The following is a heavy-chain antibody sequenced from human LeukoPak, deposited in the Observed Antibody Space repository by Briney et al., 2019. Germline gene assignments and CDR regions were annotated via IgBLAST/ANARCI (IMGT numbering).Heavy chain of an antibody. CDR1: GFTFDDYG. D-gene: IGHD1-14*01. CDR2: INWNGGST. CDR3: ARAPYPEAVAGYFQH. V-gene: IGHV3-20*04. Sequence: PGGSLRLSCAASGFTFDDYGMSWVRQPPGKGLEWVSGINWNGGSTVYADSVKGRFTISRDNAKNSLYLQTNSLRAEDTALYYCARAPYPEAVAGYFQHWGQGTLVTVSS. J-gene: IGHJ1*01.